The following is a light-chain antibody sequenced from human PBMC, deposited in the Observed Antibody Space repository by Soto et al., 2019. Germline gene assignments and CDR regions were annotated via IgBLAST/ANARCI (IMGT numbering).Light chain of an antibody. CDR2: DAS. Sequence: DIQMTQSPSTLSASVGDRVTITCRASQSISSWVAWYQQKPGKAPKLLIYDASSLESGVQSRFSGSGSGTEFTLTISSLQPDDFATYYCQQYNTYWTFGQGTKVEIK. CDR3: QQYNTYWT. CDR1: QSISSW. J-gene: IGKJ1*01. V-gene: IGKV1-5*01.